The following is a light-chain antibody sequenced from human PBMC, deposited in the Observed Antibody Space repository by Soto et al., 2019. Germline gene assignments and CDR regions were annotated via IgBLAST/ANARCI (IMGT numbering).Light chain of an antibody. CDR3: QQYDNRPFT. CDR1: QDISKF. V-gene: IGKV1-33*01. J-gene: IGKJ3*01. CDR2: DAS. Sequence: DIQMTQSPSSLSASLGDIVSFTCQASQDISKFLNWYQHKPGQAPSLLIYDASKSQFGVPSRFSGSGSGTDFTFTISSLQPEDNATYYCQQYDNRPFTFGPGTKVDIK.